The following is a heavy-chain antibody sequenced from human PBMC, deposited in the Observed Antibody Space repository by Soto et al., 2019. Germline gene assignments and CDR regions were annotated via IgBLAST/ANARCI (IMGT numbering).Heavy chain of an antibody. CDR1: GGSISSYY. CDR3: GSCDAGDYAGEYYYYMDV. CDR2: IYYSGST. V-gene: IGHV4-59*08. D-gene: IGHD4-17*01. J-gene: IGHJ6*03. Sequence: PSETLSLTCTVSGGSISSYYWSWIRQPPGKGLEWIGYIYYSGSTNYNPSLKSRVTISVDTSKNQFSLKLSSVTAADTAVYYCGSCDAGDYAGEYYYYMDVWGKGTTVTVSS.